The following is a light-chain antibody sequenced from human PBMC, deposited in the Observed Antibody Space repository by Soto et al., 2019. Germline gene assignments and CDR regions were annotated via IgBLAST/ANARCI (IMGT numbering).Light chain of an antibody. CDR2: GAS. CDR1: HTISSSY. J-gene: IGKJ5*01. Sequence: EIVLTQSPGTLSLSPGERATLSCRASHTISSSYLAWYQQKPGQAPRLLIYGASTRATGIPARFSGSGSGTDFTLTINRLEPEDFAVYYCQQYENSPITFGQGTRLEI. V-gene: IGKV3-20*01. CDR3: QQYENSPIT.